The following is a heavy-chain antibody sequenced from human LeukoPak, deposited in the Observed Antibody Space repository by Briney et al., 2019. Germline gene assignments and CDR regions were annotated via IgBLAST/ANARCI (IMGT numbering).Heavy chain of an antibody. CDR2: IYYSGST. CDR3: ARDDIVGATSI. J-gene: IGHJ4*02. CDR1: GDSFSSDY. V-gene: IGHV4-59*01. Sequence: PSETLSLTCTVSGDSFSSDYWSWIRQPPGKGLEWIAYIYYSGSTKHNPSLKSRVTISVDTSKNQFSLKLSSVTAADTAVYYCARDDIVGATSIWGQGTLVTVSS. D-gene: IGHD1-26*01.